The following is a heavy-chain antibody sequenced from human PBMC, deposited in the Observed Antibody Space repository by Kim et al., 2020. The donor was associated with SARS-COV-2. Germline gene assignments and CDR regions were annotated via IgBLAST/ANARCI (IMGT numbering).Heavy chain of an antibody. CDR3: AREDYGSDTPGVDY. J-gene: IGHJ4*02. CDR1: GDSVSSNSAA. CDR2: AFYRFKCYN. Sequence: SQTLSLTCAISGDSVSSNSAACEWVRQSPSRGIEWLGRAFYRFKCYNESALSVKSRITINPHTSKNQFYRQLNSVTPEDTALNYCAREDYGSDTPGVDYWGQGTLVTVSS. D-gene: IGHD4-17*01. V-gene: IGHV6-1*01.